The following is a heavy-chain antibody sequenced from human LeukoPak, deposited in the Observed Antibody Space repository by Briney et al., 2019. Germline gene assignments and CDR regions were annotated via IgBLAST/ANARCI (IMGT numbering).Heavy chain of an antibody. CDR3: AKVGYDDLDQ. D-gene: IGHD5-12*01. CDR1: GFIFSSYA. J-gene: IGHJ4*02. V-gene: IGHV3-23*01. CDR2: ISGPGEFT. Sequence: GGSLRLSCAASGFIFSSYAMTWVRQAPGKGLEWVSSISGPGEFTYYAESVKGRCTISRDNPENTVYLQMNRLRVDDTAVYYCAKVGYDDLDQWGQGTLVPVSS.